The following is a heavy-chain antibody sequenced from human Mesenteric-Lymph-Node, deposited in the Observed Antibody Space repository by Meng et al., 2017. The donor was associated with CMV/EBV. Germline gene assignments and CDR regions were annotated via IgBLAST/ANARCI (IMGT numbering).Heavy chain of an antibody. Sequence: GGPLRLSCAASGFTFSSYAMSWVRQAPGKGLEWVSAISGSGGSTYYADSVKGRFTISRDNSKNTLYLQMNSLRAEDTAVYYCAKSDCSSTSCYENYWGQGTLVTVSS. CDR2: ISGSGGST. CDR3: AKSDCSSTSCYENY. J-gene: IGHJ4*02. CDR1: GFTFSSYA. V-gene: IGHV3-23*01. D-gene: IGHD2-2*01.